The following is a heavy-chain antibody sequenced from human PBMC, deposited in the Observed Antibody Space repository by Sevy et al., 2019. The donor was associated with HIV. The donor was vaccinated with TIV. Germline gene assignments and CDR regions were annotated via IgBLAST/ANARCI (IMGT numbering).Heavy chain of an antibody. CDR1: GYSFTSYG. CDR3: AFTKGVFGVVMTSFFFDY. CDR2: ISAYNGNT. V-gene: IGHV1-18*01. D-gene: IGHD3-3*01. Sequence: ASVKVSCQASGYSFTSYGITWVRQAPGQGLEWMGWISAYNGNTNYAREFQGRLTMTTDTSTSTVYMDLRSLRSDDTAVYCCAFTKGVFGVVMTSFFFDYWGQGTPVTVSS. J-gene: IGHJ4*02.